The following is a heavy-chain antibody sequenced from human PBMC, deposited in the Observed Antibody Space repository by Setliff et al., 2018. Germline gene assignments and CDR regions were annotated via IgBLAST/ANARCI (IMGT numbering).Heavy chain of an antibody. V-gene: IGHV4-34*01. D-gene: IGHD3-3*01. CDR1: GGSFSGYY. CDR2: INHSGST. Sequence: SETLSLTCAVYGGSFSGYYWSWIRQPPGKGLEWIGEINHSGSTNYNPSLKSRVTISVDTSKNQFSLRLSSVTAADTAVYYCVKPTWAGEVSSPFAFWFESWGQGTLVTVS. J-gene: IGHJ5*01. CDR3: VKPTWAGEVSSPFAFWFES.